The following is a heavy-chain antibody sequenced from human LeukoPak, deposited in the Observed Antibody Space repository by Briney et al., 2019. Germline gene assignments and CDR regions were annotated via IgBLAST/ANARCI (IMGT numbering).Heavy chain of an antibody. CDR2: IISIVGTA. Sequence: SVRVSCEASGGTFSSYAISWVRQAPGQGLEWMGGIISIVGTANYAQKFQGRVTITADESTSTVYMELSSLRSEDTDVYYCATAQGYSSGWCLDYWGQGTLVTVSS. CDR1: GGTFSSYA. D-gene: IGHD6-19*01. J-gene: IGHJ4*02. CDR3: ATAQGYSSGWCLDY. V-gene: IGHV1-69*13.